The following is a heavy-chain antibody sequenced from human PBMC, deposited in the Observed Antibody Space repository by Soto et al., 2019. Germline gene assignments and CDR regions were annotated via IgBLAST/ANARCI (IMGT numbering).Heavy chain of an antibody. Sequence: ASVKVSWKASGYTFTSYARHWVRQAPGQRLEWMGWINAGNGNTKYSQKFQGRVTITRDTSASTAYMELSSLRSEDTAVYYCARWGYCSSTSCPVRGFDPWGQGTLVTVSS. V-gene: IGHV1-3*01. CDR3: ARWGYCSSTSCPVRGFDP. J-gene: IGHJ5*02. CDR1: GYTFTSYA. D-gene: IGHD2-2*01. CDR2: INAGNGNT.